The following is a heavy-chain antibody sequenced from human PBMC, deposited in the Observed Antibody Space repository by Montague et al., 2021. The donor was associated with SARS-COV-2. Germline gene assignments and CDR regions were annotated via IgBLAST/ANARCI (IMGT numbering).Heavy chain of an antibody. V-gene: IGHV3-48*02. D-gene: IGHD3-10*01. Sequence: SLRLSCAASGFTFSSFNMNWVRQAPGKGLEWVSFISTSSSNIYYADSVRGQFTISRDKAKNSLYLQMSSLRDEDTAVYYCARERGDYGADGGFDFWGQGTLVTVSS. CDR3: ARERGDYGADGGFDF. J-gene: IGHJ4*02. CDR2: ISTSSSNI. CDR1: GFTFSSFN.